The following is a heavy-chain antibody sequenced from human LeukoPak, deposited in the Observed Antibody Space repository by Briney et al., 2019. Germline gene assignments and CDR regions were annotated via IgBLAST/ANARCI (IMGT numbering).Heavy chain of an antibody. V-gene: IGHV6-1*01. CDR3: ARDDTAMLNGNWFDP. Sequence: SQTLSLTCAISGDSVSSNSAAWNWIRQSPSRGLEWLGRTYYRSKWYNDYAVSVKSRITIYPDTSKNQFSLQLSSVTAADTAVYYCARDDTAMLNGNWFDPWGQGTLVTVSS. D-gene: IGHD5-18*01. CDR1: GDSVSSNSAA. CDR2: TYYRSKWYN. J-gene: IGHJ5*02.